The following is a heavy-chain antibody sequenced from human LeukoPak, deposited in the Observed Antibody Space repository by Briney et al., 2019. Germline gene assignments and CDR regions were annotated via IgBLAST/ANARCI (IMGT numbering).Heavy chain of an antibody. CDR1: GYTFTSYD. CDR3: ARGGRYCSSPSCYAIDY. J-gene: IGHJ4*02. D-gene: IGHD2-2*01. V-gene: IGHV1-8*01. CDR2: MNPNSGNT. Sequence: ASVKVSCKASGYTFTSYDINWVRQATGQGLEWMGWMNPNSGNTGYAQKFQGRVTMTRNTSISTAYMELSSLRSEDTAVYYCARGGRYCSSPSCYAIDYWGQGTLVTVSS.